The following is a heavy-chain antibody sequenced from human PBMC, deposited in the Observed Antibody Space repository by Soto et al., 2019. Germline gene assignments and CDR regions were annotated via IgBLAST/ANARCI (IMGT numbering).Heavy chain of an antibody. D-gene: IGHD2-21*02. V-gene: IGHV3-23*01. CDR3: AKRDVPNSTSNEYFYDH. Sequence: VGSLRLSCGVSGFPFAPSTMSWVRHAPGKGLEWVSTISVSVGSTYSADSVQGRFTVSSDISDNTLFLRMTSLTADDTAVYFCAKRDVPNSTSNEYFYDHWGRGVLVTVSS. CDR2: ISVSVGST. CDR1: GFPFAPST. J-gene: IGHJ4*02.